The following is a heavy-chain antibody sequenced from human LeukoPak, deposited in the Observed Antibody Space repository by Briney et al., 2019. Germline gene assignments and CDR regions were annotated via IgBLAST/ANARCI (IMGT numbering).Heavy chain of an antibody. V-gene: IGHV4-39*01. CDR1: GGSFSGYY. D-gene: IGHD3-10*01. CDR2: IYYSGTT. CDR3: ARQPKSCAPGIFITGKACWFDP. J-gene: IGHJ5*02. Sequence: SETLSLTCAVYGGSFSGYYWAWIRQPPGKGPEWIGSIYYSGTTYPNPSLKSRVTISVDTSKNQFSLKLSSVTAADTAVYYCARQPKSCAPGIFITGKACWFDPWGQGTLVTVSS.